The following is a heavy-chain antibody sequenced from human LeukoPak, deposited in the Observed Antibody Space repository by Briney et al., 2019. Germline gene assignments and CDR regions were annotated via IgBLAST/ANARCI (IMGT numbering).Heavy chain of an antibody. CDR3: AKEIPSPWGSLAGGSYFDY. J-gene: IGHJ4*02. Sequence: PGGSLRLSCAASGFTFSDYAMSWVRQAPGKGLEWVSAISKSGGSTYYADSVRGRFTISRDNSKNTLYLQMNSLTAEDAAVYYCAKEIPSPWGSLAGGSYFDYWGQGTLVTVSS. V-gene: IGHV3-23*01. CDR2: ISKSGGST. D-gene: IGHD3-16*01. CDR1: GFTFSDYA.